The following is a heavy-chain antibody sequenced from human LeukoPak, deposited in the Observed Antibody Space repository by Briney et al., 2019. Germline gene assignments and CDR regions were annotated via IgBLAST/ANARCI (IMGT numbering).Heavy chain of an antibody. CDR2: IRFDGSNK. CDR1: GFTFSTYA. D-gene: IGHD5-12*01. Sequence: GGSLRLSCAASGFTFSTYAMHWVRQAPGKGVEWVAFIRFDGSNKYYADSVKGRFTISRDNSKNTLYLQMKSLRAEDTAVYYCAKGGGYEAQYYYYYLDVWGKGTTVTISS. J-gene: IGHJ6*03. CDR3: AKGGGYEAQYYYYYLDV. V-gene: IGHV3-30*02.